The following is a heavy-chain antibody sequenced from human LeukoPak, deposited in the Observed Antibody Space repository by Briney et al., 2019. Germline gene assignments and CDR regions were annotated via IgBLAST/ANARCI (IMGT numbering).Heavy chain of an antibody. CDR3: AKRPGGPADGPLDY. CDR1: GLSFSSYA. CDR2: ITASGDTT. Sequence: PGGSLRLSCAASGLSFSSYAMSWVRQAPGKGLEWVSSITASGDTTYYTDSVKGRFAISRDNSKSTLFLQMSGLRAEDTAVYFCAKRPGGPADGPLDYWGQGTLVTVSS. D-gene: IGHD2-2*01. V-gene: IGHV3-23*01. J-gene: IGHJ4*02.